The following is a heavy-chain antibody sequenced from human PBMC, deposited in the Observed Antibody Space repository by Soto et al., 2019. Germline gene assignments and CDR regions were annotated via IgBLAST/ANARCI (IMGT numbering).Heavy chain of an antibody. J-gene: IGHJ6*02. Sequence: SVKVSCKASGYTFTGYYMHWVRQAPGQGLEWMGWINPNSGGTNYAQKFQGWVTTTRDTSISTAYMELSRLRSDDTAVYYCARSRIAARPYGMDVWGQGTTVTVSS. V-gene: IGHV1-2*04. D-gene: IGHD6-6*01. CDR2: INPNSGGT. CDR1: GYTFTGYY. CDR3: ARSRIAARPYGMDV.